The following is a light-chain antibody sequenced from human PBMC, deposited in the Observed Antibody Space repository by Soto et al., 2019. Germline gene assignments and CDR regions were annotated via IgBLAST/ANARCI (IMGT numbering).Light chain of an antibody. J-gene: IGKJ1*01. CDR3: QQLNSFPWT. CDR2: ATS. V-gene: IGKV1-9*01. Sequence: DIQLTQSPSFLSASVGDRVTITCRASQGINSYLAWYQQRPGETPRLLIYATSTLQSGVPSRFSGSGSRTEFTLTISSLQPEDFATYYCQQLNSFPWTCGQGTKVEV. CDR1: QGINSY.